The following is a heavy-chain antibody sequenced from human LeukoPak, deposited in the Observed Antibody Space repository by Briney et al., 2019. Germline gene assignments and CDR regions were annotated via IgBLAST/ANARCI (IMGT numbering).Heavy chain of an antibody. D-gene: IGHD4-17*01. J-gene: IGHJ3*01. CDR2: IYHTGST. CDR3: ARVGYATQRRVLSAVTIPTAGAFDV. CDR1: GFTFSSYE. Sequence: GSLRLSCAASGFTFSSYEMNWVRQAPGKGLEWVGDIYHTGSTTYNPSLKSRVTISVDTSKKQFSLRLSSVTAADTAVYYCARVGYATQRRVLSAVTIPTAGAFDVWGQGTLVAVSS. V-gene: IGHV4-34*01.